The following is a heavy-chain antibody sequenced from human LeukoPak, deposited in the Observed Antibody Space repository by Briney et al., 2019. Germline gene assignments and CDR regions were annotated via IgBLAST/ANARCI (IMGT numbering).Heavy chain of an antibody. J-gene: IGHJ3*02. D-gene: IGHD2-21*02. CDR1: GYTFTSYG. CDR3: ASSAYCGGDCYPDAFDI. V-gene: IGHV1-18*01. CDR2: IRAYNGNT. Sequence: ASVKVSCKASGYTFTSYGISWVRQAPGQGLEWMGWIRAYNGNTNYAQKLQGRVTMTTDTSTSTAYMELRSLRSDDTAVYYCASSAYCGGDCYPDAFDIWGQGTMVTVSS.